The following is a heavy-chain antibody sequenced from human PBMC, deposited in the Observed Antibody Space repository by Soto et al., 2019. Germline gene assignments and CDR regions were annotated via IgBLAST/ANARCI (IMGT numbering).Heavy chain of an antibody. Sequence: ASVKVSCKASGYTFTSYGISWVRQAPGQGLEWMGWISAYNGNTNYAQKLQGRVTMTTDTSTSTAYMELRSLRSDDTAVYYCARDHHRYYDFWSGPLYGMDVWGQGTTVTVSS. J-gene: IGHJ6*02. CDR2: ISAYNGNT. V-gene: IGHV1-18*01. D-gene: IGHD3-3*01. CDR1: GYTFTSYG. CDR3: ARDHHRYYDFWSGPLYGMDV.